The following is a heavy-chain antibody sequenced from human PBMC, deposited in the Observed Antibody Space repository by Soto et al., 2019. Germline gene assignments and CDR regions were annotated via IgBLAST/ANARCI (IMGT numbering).Heavy chain of an antibody. CDR1: GGSISSGDYY. CDR3: ASAIGPANYYYYGMDV. J-gene: IGHJ6*02. CDR2: IYYSGRT. Sequence: QVQLQESCPGLVKPSQTLSLTCTVSGGSISSGDYYWSWIRQPPGKGLEWIGYIYYSGRTCYHPSLKRRVTISVDTSKNQFSLMLSSVTAADTAVYYCASAIGPANYYYYGMDVWGQWTTVTVSS. V-gene: IGHV4-30-4*01.